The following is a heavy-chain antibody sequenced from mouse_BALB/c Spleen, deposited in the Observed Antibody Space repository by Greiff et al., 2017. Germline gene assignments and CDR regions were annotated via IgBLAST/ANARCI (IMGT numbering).Heavy chain of an antibody. CDR3: ARDGNYVAY. D-gene: IGHD2-1*01. J-gene: IGHJ3*01. V-gene: IGHV3-2*02. Sequence: EVKLMESGPGLVKPSQSLSLTCTVTGYSITSDYAWNWIRQFPGNKLEWMGYISYSGSTSYNPSLKSRISITRDTSKNQFFLQLNSVTTEDTATYYCARDGNYVAYWGQGTLVTVSA. CDR1: GYSITSDYA. CDR2: ISYSGST.